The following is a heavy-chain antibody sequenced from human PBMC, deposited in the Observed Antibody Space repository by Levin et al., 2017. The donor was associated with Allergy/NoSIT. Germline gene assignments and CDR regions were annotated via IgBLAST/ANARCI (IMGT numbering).Heavy chain of an antibody. CDR2: IYYSGST. J-gene: IGHJ5*02. CDR3: ARHHANADYAWGPDACDT. V-gene: IGHV4-59*08. Sequence: NASETLSLTCTVSGGSISSFYWSWIRQPPGKNLEWIGYIYYSGSTYYNPSLKSRVTISVDTSKNQLSLRLRSVTAADTAVYYCARHHANADYAWGPDACDTWGQGTLVTVSS. CDR1: GGSISSFY. D-gene: IGHD3-16*01.